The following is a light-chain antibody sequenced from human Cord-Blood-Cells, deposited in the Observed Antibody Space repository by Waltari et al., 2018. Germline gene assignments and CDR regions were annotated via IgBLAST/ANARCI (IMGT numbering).Light chain of an antibody. J-gene: IGLJ1*01. CDR2: QDS. Sequence: SYELTQSSAVCVFLGQTGKFTCFCTELGDKYSRWYQQNPGQSPVLVIYQDSKRPPGIPERFSGSNSGNTATLTISGTQAMDEADYYCQAWDSSTYVFGTGTKVTVL. CDR3: QAWDSSTYV. V-gene: IGLV3-1*01. CDR1: ELGDKY.